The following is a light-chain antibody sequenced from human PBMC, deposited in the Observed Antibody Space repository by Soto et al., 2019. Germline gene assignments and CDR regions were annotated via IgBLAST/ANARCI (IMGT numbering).Light chain of an antibody. CDR2: DVS. J-gene: IGLJ2*01. CDR3: SSNTSSSTVV. V-gene: IGLV2-14*01. CDR1: SSDVGGYNY. Sequence: QSALTQPASVSGSPGQSITISCTGTSSDVGGYNYVSWYQQHPGKAPKLMIYDVSNRPSGVSNRFSGSKSVNTASLTISGLQAEDEADYYCSSNTSSSTVVFGGGTKLTVL.